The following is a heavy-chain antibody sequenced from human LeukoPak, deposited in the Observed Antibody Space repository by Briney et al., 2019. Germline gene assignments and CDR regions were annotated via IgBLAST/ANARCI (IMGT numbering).Heavy chain of an antibody. D-gene: IGHD6-25*01. J-gene: IGHJ5*02. CDR2: IYTSGST. V-gene: IGHV4-4*07. CDR3: ARDTRSYSSVFFDP. CDR1: GGSISNYY. Sequence: SETLSLTCTVSGGSISNYYWTWIRQPAGKGLEWIGRIYTSGSTNYNPSLKSRVTMSVDTSKNQFSLKLSPVTAADTAVYYCARDTRSYSSVFFDPWGQGTLVTVSS.